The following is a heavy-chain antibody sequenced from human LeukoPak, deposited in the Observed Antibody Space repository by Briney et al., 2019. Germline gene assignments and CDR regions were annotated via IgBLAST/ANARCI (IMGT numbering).Heavy chain of an antibody. CDR1: GGTFSSYA. CDR3: ARDPYHYGSGSYYQFDY. J-gene: IGHJ4*02. D-gene: IGHD3-10*01. V-gene: IGHV1-69*13. CDR2: IIPIFGTA. Sequence: GASVKVSCKASGGTFSSYAISWVRQAPGQGLEWMGGIIPIFGTANYAQKFQGRVTITADESTSTAYMELSSLRSEDTAVYYCARDPYHYGSGSYYQFDYWGQGTLVTVSS.